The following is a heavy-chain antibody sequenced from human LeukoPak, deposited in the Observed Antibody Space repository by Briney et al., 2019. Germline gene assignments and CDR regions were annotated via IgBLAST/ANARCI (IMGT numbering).Heavy chain of an antibody. CDR3: ARYSSGWYQVGMDV. Sequence: SETLPLTCAVYGGSFSGYYWSWIRQPPGKGLEWIGEVNHSGSTNYNPSLKSRVTISVDTSKNQFSLKLSSVTAADTAVYYCARYSSGWYQVGMDVWGQGTTVTVSS. V-gene: IGHV4-34*01. D-gene: IGHD6-19*01. J-gene: IGHJ6*02. CDR1: GGSFSGYY. CDR2: VNHSGST.